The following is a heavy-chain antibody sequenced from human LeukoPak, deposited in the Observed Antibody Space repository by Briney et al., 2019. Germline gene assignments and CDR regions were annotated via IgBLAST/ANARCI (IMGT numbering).Heavy chain of an antibody. D-gene: IGHD1-26*01. CDR3: ARDTVGVTDY. CDR1: GFTFSSYA. J-gene: IGHJ4*02. Sequence: PGGSLRLSCAASGFTFSSYAMHWVRQAPGKGLEWVAVISYDGSNKYYADSVKGRFTISRDNAKNSLFLQMNSLRAEDTALYYCARDTVGVTDYWGQGTLVTVSS. CDR2: ISYDGSNK. V-gene: IGHV3-30-3*01.